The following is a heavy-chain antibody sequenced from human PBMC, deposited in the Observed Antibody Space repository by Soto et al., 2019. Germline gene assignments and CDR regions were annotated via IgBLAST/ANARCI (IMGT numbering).Heavy chain of an antibody. CDR2: VSAGNGKR. CDR3: TREYGSGKYYKAFDI. Sequence: QVQLVQSGPEVRKPGASVKLSCTASGYGFSAHVMHWMRQAPGQRLEWMGWVSAGNGKRKYSETFQARLTISTDTSASTGYMELSNLRSEDTAVYYCTREYGSGKYYKAFDIWGQGTTVTVSS. D-gene: IGHD3-10*01. CDR1: GYGFSAHV. J-gene: IGHJ3*02. V-gene: IGHV1-3*01.